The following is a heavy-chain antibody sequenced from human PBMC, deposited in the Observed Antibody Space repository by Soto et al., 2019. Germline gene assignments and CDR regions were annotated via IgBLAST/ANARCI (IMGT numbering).Heavy chain of an antibody. D-gene: IGHD6-13*01. CDR2: IYYSGST. Sequence: SETLSLTCTVSGGSISSSSYYWGWIRQPPGKGLEWIGSIYYSGSTYYNPSLKSRVTISVDTSKNQFSLKLSSVTAADTAVYYCASRPRGMGIAAAGTGYNYWGQGTLVTVSS. CDR1: GGSISSSSYY. CDR3: ASRPRGMGIAAAGTGYNY. J-gene: IGHJ4*02. V-gene: IGHV4-39*01.